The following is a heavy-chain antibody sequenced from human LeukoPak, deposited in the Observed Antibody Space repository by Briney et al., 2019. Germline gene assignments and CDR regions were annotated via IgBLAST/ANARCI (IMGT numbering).Heavy chain of an antibody. CDR1: GFTFSNYG. D-gene: IGHD2-8*01. J-gene: IGHJ5*01. CDR3: ARHNGWFGY. V-gene: IGHV3-48*04. CDR2: ISSSGSTI. Sequence: GGSLRLSCVASGFTFSNYGMHWVRQAPGKGLEWVSYISSSGSTIHYADSVKGRFTISRDNAMNSLFLQMNSLRVDDTAVYYCARHNGWFGYWGLGTLVTVSS.